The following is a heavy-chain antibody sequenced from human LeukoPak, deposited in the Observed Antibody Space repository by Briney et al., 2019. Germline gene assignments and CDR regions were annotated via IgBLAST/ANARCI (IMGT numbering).Heavy chain of an antibody. CDR1: GFTFSSYW. D-gene: IGHD5-18*01. Sequence: GGSLRLSCAASGFTFSSYWMSWVRQAPGKGLEWVANIKQDGSEKYYVDSVKGRFTISRDNAKNSLYLQMNSLRAEDTAVYYCARAPKRGYSYGYSPWFDYWGQGTLVTVAS. V-gene: IGHV3-7*03. CDR2: IKQDGSEK. J-gene: IGHJ4*02. CDR3: ARAPKRGYSYGYSPWFDY.